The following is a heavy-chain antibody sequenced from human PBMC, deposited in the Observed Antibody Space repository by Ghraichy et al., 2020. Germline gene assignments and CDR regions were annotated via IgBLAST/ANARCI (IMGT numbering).Heavy chain of an antibody. Sequence: GGSLRLSCAVSGFPLKNYALNWVRQTPRRGLEWVSAISGSGGTAYYADSVKGRFTISRDNSKYTLYLQMNSLSVDDTGIYYCAKSRQAYCSGGDCHSFHYWGQGTLVTVSS. J-gene: IGHJ4*02. D-gene: IGHD2-15*01. CDR3: AKSRQAYCSGGDCHSFHY. CDR2: ISGSGGTA. V-gene: IGHV3-23*01. CDR1: GFPLKNYA.